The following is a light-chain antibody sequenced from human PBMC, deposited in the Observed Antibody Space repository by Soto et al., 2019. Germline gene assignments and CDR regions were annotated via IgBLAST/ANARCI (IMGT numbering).Light chain of an antibody. CDR3: QQYGSSGT. CDR1: QSVSNNY. J-gene: IGKJ1*01. CDR2: GAS. V-gene: IGKV3-20*01. Sequence: EIVLTQSPGTLSLSPGARATLSCRASQSVSNNYLAWYQQKPGQAPRLLIYGASNRATGIPDRFSGSGSGTDFTLTISRLEPEDFAVDDCQQYGSSGTFGQGTKVDI.